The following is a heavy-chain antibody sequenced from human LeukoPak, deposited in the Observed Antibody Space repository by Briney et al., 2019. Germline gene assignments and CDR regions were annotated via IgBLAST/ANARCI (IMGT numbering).Heavy chain of an antibody. D-gene: IGHD6-13*01. Sequence: SSETLSLTCTVSGGSISSYYWSWIRQPPGKGLEWIGYIYYSGSTNYNPSLKSRVTISVDTSKNQFSLKVSSVTAADTAVYYCAGDSSSYYGSFDYWGRGTLVTVSS. CDR2: IYYSGST. J-gene: IGHJ4*02. CDR3: AGDSSSYYGSFDY. CDR1: GGSISSYY. V-gene: IGHV4-59*01.